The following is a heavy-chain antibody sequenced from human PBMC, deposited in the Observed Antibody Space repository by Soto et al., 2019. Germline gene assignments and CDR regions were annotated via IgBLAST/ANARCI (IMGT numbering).Heavy chain of an antibody. CDR2: IYYSGST. Sequence: NPSETLSLTCTVSGGSISSGGYYWSWIRQHPGKGLEWIGYIYYSGSTYYNPSLKSRVTISVDTSKNQFSLKLSSVTAADTAVYYCARERMAGATGESNWFDPWGQGTLVPVSS. V-gene: IGHV4-31*03. D-gene: IGHD1-26*01. J-gene: IGHJ5*02. CDR3: ARERMAGATGESNWFDP. CDR1: GGSISSGGYY.